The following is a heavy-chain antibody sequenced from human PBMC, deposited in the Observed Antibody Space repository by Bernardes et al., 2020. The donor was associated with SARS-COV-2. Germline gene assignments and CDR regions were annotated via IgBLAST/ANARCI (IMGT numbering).Heavy chain of an antibody. Sequence: GGSLRLSCAVYGFTVSSNYMTWVRQAPGKGLELVAIIYSGGSTNYADSVKGRFTISRDNSMNTLYLQMNSLRPEDTAVYYCGRESRLLWFGDVTPYAGGMDVWGQGTTVTVSS. J-gene: IGHJ6*02. CDR3: GRESRLLWFGDVTPYAGGMDV. V-gene: IGHV3-53*01. D-gene: IGHD3-10*01. CDR2: IYSGGST. CDR1: GFTVSSNY.